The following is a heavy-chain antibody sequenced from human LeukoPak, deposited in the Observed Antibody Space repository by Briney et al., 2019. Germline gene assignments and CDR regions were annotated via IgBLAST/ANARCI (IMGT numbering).Heavy chain of an antibody. CDR2: INTNTGNP. V-gene: IGHV7-4-1*02. CDR1: GYTFSSYA. D-gene: IGHD3-3*01. J-gene: IGHJ4*02. Sequence: ASVKVSCKASGYTFSSYAMNWVRQAPGQGLEWMGWINTNTGNPTYAQGFTGRFVFSLDTSVSTAYLQISSLKAEDTAVYYCAREPTLRFLEWSTMYYFDYWGQGTLVTVSS. CDR3: AREPTLRFLEWSTMYYFDY.